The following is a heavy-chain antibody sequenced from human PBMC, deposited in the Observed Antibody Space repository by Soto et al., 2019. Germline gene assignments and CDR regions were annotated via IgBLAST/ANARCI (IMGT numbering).Heavy chain of an antibody. D-gene: IGHD6-19*01. CDR1: GGSISSSSYY. CDR2: IYYSGST. Sequence: SETLSLTCTVSGGSISSSSYYWGWIRQPPGKGLEWIGSIYYSGSTYYNPSLKSRVTISVDTSKNQFSLKLSSVTAADTAVYYCAPYSSGLQGRNDYWGQGTLVTVSS. J-gene: IGHJ4*02. CDR3: APYSSGLQGRNDY. V-gene: IGHV4-39*01.